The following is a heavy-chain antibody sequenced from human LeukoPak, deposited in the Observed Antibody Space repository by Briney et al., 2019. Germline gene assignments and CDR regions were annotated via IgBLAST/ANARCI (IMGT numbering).Heavy chain of an antibody. D-gene: IGHD5-24*01. J-gene: IGHJ4*02. Sequence: GGSLRLSCAASGFTFTSHPMSWVRQAPGKGLEWVSFIRGSGGATYHADSVKGRFTVSRDNSKNTLYLQMNSLRAEDTAVYYCAKGGARDGYNFGGQGTLVTVSS. CDR1: GFTFTSHP. CDR2: IRGSGGAT. V-gene: IGHV3-23*01. CDR3: AKGGARDGYNF.